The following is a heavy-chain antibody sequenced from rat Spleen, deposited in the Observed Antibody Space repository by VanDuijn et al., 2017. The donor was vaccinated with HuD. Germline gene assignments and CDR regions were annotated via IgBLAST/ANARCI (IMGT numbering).Heavy chain of an antibody. J-gene: IGHJ2*01. D-gene: IGHD1-11*01. CDR1: GFTFSDYY. CDR2: ISYDDTST. V-gene: IGHV5-20*01. Sequence: EVQLAESGGGLVQPGRSLKLSCAVSGFTFSDYYMAWVRQAPPKGLEWVASISYDDTSTHYRDSVKGRFTISRDIAKSSLFLQMDSLRSEDTATYYCATPRRYGGCDYCGQGVMVTVSS. CDR3: ATPRRYGGCDY.